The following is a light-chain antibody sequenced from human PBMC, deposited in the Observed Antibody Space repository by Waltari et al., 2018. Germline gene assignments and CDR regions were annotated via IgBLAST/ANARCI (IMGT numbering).Light chain of an antibody. CDR3: QQYGSSPT. CDR1: QSVSSSY. V-gene: IGKV3-20*01. CDR2: GAS. Sequence: EIVLTQSPGTLSLSPGERATLSCRASQSVSSSYLAWYQKKPGQSTRLLIYGASSRATGIPDRFSCSVSGTDFTLAISGLEPEDFAVYYCQQYGSSPTFGQGTRLEIK. J-gene: IGKJ5*01.